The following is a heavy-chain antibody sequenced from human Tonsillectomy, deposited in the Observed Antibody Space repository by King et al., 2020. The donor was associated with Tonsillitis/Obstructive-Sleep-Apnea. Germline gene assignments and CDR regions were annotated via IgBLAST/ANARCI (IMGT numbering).Heavy chain of an antibody. CDR3: TTESGYSYGYGY. D-gene: IGHD5-18*01. CDR2: IKSKTDGGTT. V-gene: IGHV3-15*01. CDR1: GFTFSNAW. Sequence: VQLVESGGGLVKPGGSLRLSCAASGFTFSNAWMSWVRQAPGKGLEWVGRIKSKTDGGTTDYAEPVKGRFTISRDDSNNTLYLQMNSLKNEDTAVYYCTTESGYSYGYGYWGQGPLVTVSS. J-gene: IGHJ4*02.